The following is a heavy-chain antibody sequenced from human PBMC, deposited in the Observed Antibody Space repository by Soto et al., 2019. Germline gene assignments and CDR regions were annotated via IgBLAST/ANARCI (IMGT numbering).Heavy chain of an antibody. CDR3: ARVKGAIFAPTIVDYYYGMDV. CDR1: GDRVSSNSAA. D-gene: IGHD3-9*01. J-gene: IGHJ6*02. V-gene: IGHV6-1*01. CDR2: TYYRSKWYN. Sequence: SQTLSLTCAISGDRVSSNSAAWNWIRQSPSRGLEWLGRTYYRSKWYNDYAVSVKSRITINPDTSKNQFSLQLNSVTPEDTAVYYCARVKGAIFAPTIVDYYYGMDVWGQGTTVTVSS.